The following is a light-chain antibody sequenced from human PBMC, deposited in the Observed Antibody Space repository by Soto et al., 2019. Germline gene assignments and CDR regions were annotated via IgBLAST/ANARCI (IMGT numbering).Light chain of an antibody. CDR2: AAS. CDR3: QQYNTYPWT. J-gene: IGKJ1*01. Sequence: GDRVTITCRASQSFSSDLAWYQQKPGTAPKLLIYAASSLQSGVPSRFSGSGSGTEFTLTISSLQPDDFATYYCQQYNTYPWTFGRGTKVEI. CDR1: QSFSSD. V-gene: IGKV1-5*01.